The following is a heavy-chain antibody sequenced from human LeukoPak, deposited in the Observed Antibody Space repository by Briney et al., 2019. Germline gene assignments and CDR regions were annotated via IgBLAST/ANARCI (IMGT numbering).Heavy chain of an antibody. J-gene: IGHJ4*02. D-gene: IGHD4-23*01. CDR2: INHSGST. CDR3: ARGPNYGGNSKDFDY. V-gene: IGHV4-34*01. CDR1: GGSFSGYY. Sequence: SETLSLTCAVYGGSFSGYYWSWIRQPPGKGLEWVGEINHSGSTNYNPSLKSRVTISVDTSKNQFSLKLSSVTAADTAVYYCARGPNYGGNSKDFDYWGQGTLVTVSS.